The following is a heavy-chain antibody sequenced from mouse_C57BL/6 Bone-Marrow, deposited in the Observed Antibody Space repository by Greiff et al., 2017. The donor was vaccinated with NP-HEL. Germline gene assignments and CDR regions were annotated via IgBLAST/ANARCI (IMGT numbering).Heavy chain of an antibody. Sequence: VQLQQPGAELVKPGASVKLSCKASGYTFTSYWMHWVKQRPGQGLEWIGMIHPNSGSTNYNEKFKSKATLTVDKSSSTAYMQLSSLTSEDSAVYYCARSGYYGPFYAMDYWGQGTSVTVSS. CDR2: IHPNSGST. D-gene: IGHD1-2*01. J-gene: IGHJ4*01. CDR1: GYTFTSYW. CDR3: ARSGYYGPFYAMDY. V-gene: IGHV1-64*01.